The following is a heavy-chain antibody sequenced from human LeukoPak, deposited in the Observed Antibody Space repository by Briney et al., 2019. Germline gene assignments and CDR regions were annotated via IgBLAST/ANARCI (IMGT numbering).Heavy chain of an antibody. CDR3: ASHYYDSSGPFDY. CDR1: GFTFSHYW. Sequence: GGSLRLSCAASGFTFSHYWMQWVRQAPGKGLVWVSRINSDGSSTTYADSVKGRFTIPRDNAKNTLYLQMNSLRAEDTALYYCASHYYDSSGPFDYWGQGTLVTVSS. J-gene: IGHJ4*02. CDR2: INSDGSST. D-gene: IGHD3-22*01. V-gene: IGHV3-74*01.